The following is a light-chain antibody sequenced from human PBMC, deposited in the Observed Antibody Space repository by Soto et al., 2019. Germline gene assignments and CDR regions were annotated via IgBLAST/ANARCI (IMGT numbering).Light chain of an antibody. Sequence: EIVMTQSPATLSVSPGERATLSCRASQGIGSTLAWYQQKPGQTPRLLIYGASTRATGVPARFSGSGSGTEFTLTSNSLQSEDFAVYYCQRYNNLPLTCGGGTKVEIK. CDR1: QGIGST. J-gene: IGKJ4*01. CDR2: GAS. V-gene: IGKV3-15*01. CDR3: QRYNNLPLT.